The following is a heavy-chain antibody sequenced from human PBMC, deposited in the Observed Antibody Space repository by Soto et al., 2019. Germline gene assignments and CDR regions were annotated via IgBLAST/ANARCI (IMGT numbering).Heavy chain of an antibody. CDR2: IGSGSITI. Sequence: PVGSLRLSCAASGFTFSTYNMNWVRQAPGKGLEWVSYIGSGSITIYYADSVRGRFIVSRDNARNSLYLQMNSLRAEDTAVYYCARKASGSGYYYMDVWGSGTTVTVSS. J-gene: IGHJ6*03. V-gene: IGHV3-48*01. CDR3: ARKASGSGYYYMDV. CDR1: GFTFSTYN. D-gene: IGHD5-12*01.